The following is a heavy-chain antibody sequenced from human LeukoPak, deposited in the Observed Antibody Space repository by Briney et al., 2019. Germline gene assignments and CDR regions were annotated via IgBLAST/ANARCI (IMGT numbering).Heavy chain of an antibody. V-gene: IGHV4-34*01. CDR2: INHSGST. D-gene: IGHD3-3*01. CDR3: ARHPAGYDFWSGYYLSGMDV. J-gene: IGHJ6*02. Sequence: SETLSLTCAVYGGSFSGYYWSWIRQPPGKGLEWIGEINHSGSTNYNPSLKSRVTISVDTSKNQFSLKLSSVTAADTAVYYCARHPAGYDFWSGYYLSGMDVWGQGTTVTVSS. CDR1: GGSFSGYY.